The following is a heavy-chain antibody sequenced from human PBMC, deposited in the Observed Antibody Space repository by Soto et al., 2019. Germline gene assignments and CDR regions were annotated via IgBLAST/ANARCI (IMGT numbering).Heavy chain of an antibody. CDR3: ASLSGTSYYFDS. CDR2: IYYSGST. V-gene: IGHV4-59*01. D-gene: IGHD1-26*01. J-gene: IGHJ4*02. CDR1: GGSISGYY. Sequence: QVQLQESGPGLVKPSETLSLTCTVSGGSISGYYWSWIRQPPGKGLEWIGYIYYSGSTNYNPSLKSRVTISVDTSKNQFSLKLSSVTAADTAVYYCASLSGTSYYFDSWGQGTLVTVSS.